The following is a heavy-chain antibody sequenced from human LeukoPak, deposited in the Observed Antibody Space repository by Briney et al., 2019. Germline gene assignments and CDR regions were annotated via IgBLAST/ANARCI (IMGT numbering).Heavy chain of an antibody. Sequence: GGSLRLSCAASGFTFSSYAMSWVRQAPGKGLEWVSAISGSGGSTYYADSVKGRFTISRDNSKNTLYLQMNSLRAEDTAVYYCARQVEGPYDPFDIWGQGTMVTVSS. CDR1: GFTFSSYA. V-gene: IGHV3-23*01. CDR3: ARQVEGPYDPFDI. D-gene: IGHD2-15*01. CDR2: ISGSGGST. J-gene: IGHJ3*02.